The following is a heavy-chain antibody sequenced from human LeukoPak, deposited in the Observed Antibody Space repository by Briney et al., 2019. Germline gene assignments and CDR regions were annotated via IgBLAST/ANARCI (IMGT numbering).Heavy chain of an antibody. J-gene: IGHJ4*02. D-gene: IGHD6-19*01. V-gene: IGHV3-30-3*01. CDR2: ISYDGSNK. CDR3: ARGREKVGVAGTSFDY. Sequence: PGGSLRLSCAASGFTFSSYAMHWVRQAPGKGLEWVAVISYDGSNKYYADSVKGRFTISRDNSKNTLYLQMNSLRAEDTAVYYCARGREKVGVAGTSFDYWGQGTLVTVSS. CDR1: GFTFSSYA.